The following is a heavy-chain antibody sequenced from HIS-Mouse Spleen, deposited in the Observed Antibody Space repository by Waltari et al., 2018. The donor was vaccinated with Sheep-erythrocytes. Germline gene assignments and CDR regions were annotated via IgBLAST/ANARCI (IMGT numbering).Heavy chain of an antibody. J-gene: IGHJ3*02. V-gene: IGHV3-30-3*01. CDR1: GLTFSSYA. CDR2: ISYDGSNK. Sequence: QVQLVASGGGVVQPGRSLRLSCAACGLTFSSYAMQWVRQAPGKGLEWVAVISYDGSNKYYADSVKGRFTISRDNYKNTLYLQMNSLRAEDTAVYYCARGAFDIWGQGTMVTVSS. CDR3: ARGAFDI.